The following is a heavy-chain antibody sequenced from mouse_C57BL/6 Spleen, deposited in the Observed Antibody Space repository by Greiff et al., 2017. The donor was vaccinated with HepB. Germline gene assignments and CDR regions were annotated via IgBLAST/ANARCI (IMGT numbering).Heavy chain of an antibody. Sequence: VQLQQSGTELVKPGASVKLSCKASGYTFTSYWMHWVKQRPGQGLEWIGNINPSNGGTNYNEKFKSKATLTVDKSSSTAYMQLSSLTSEDSAVYYCARSPAYYSNYDWYFDVWGTGTTVTVSS. D-gene: IGHD2-5*01. V-gene: IGHV1-53*01. CDR2: INPSNGGT. J-gene: IGHJ1*03. CDR1: GYTFTSYW. CDR3: ARSPAYYSNYDWYFDV.